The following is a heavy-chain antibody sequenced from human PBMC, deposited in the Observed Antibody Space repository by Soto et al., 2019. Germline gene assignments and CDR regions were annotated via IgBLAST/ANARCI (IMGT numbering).Heavy chain of an antibody. D-gene: IGHD3-22*01. CDR2: ISAYNGNT. V-gene: IGHV1-18*04. Sequence: ASVKVSCKASGYTFTSYGISWVRQAPGQGLEWMGWISAYNGNTNYAQKLQGRVTMTTDTSTSTAYMELRSLRSDDTAVYYCARAYYYDSSGYWYYFDYWGQGTLVTVS. CDR1: GYTFTSYG. CDR3: ARAYYYDSSGYWYYFDY. J-gene: IGHJ4*02.